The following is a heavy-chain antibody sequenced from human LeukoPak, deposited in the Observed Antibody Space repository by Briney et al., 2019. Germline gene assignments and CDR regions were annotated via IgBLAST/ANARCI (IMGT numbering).Heavy chain of an antibody. J-gene: IGHJ4*02. D-gene: IGHD5-12*01. CDR1: GFTFDDYA. CDR2: ISWNSGSI. Sequence: PGGSLRLSCAASGFTFDDYAMHWVRQAPWKGLEWVSGISWNSGSIGYADSVKGRFTISRDNAKNSLYLQMNSLRAEDMALYYCARDRMDSGYDYWGQGTLVTVSS. CDR3: ARDRMDSGYDY. V-gene: IGHV3-9*03.